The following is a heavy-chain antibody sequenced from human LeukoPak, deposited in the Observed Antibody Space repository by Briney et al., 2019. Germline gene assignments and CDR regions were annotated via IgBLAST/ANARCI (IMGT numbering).Heavy chain of an antibody. J-gene: IGHJ4*02. CDR1: GGSFSGYY. CDR3: AREGTAMVFDY. D-gene: IGHD5-18*01. Sequence: SETLSLTCAVYGGSFSGYYWSWIRQPPGKGLEWIGEINHSGSTNYNPSLKSRVTISVDTSKNQFSLKLSSVTAADTAVYYCAREGTAMVFDYWGQGTLVTVSS. V-gene: IGHV4-34*01. CDR2: INHSGST.